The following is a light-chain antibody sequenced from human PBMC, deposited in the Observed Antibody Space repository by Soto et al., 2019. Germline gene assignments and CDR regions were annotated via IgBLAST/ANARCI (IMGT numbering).Light chain of an antibody. Sequence: QPPSVSVAPGQTAKITCGGNNIRSKSVHWYQQKPGQAPVLVVHDDSDRPSGIPERFSGSNSGNTATLTISRVEAEDEADYFCQVWDRNSDHYVLGTGTKVTVL. CDR1: NIRSKS. V-gene: IGLV3-21*02. J-gene: IGLJ1*01. CDR2: DDS. CDR3: QVWDRNSDHYV.